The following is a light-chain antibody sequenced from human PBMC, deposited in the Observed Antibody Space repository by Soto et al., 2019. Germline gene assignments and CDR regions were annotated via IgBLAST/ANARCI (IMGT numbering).Light chain of an antibody. J-gene: IGLJ3*02. CDR1: SSNIGSNT. CDR2: SNN. Sequence: QSVLTQPPSASGTPVQRVTISCSGSSSNIGSNTVNWYQQLPGTAPKLLIYSNNQRPSGVPDRFSGSKSGTSASLAISGLQSEDEADYYCAAWDDSLNIWVFGGGTKLTVL. CDR3: AAWDDSLNIWV. V-gene: IGLV1-44*01.